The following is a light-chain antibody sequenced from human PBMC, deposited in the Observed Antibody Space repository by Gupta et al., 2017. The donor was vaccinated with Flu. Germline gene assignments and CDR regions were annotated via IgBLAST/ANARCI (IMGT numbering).Light chain of an antibody. V-gene: IGLV2-8*01. J-gene: IGLJ2*01. Sequence: VTSSCTGTSSDVGGYNYVTWYHQHPGKAPKLMIYEVSKRPSGVPDRFSGSKSGNTASLTVAGLQAEDEADYYCSSYAGSNNFVVFGGGTKMTVL. CDR2: EVS. CDR3: SSYAGSNNFVV. CDR1: SSDVGGYNY.